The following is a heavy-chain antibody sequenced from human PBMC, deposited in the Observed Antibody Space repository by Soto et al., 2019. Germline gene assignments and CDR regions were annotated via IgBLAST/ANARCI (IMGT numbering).Heavy chain of an antibody. D-gene: IGHD6-19*01. CDR1: GFTFSTYS. V-gene: IGHV3-48*01. Sequence: GGSLRLSCAASGFTFSTYSMNWVRQAPWKGLEWVSYISSSSSTIYYADSVKGRFTISRDNAKNSLYLQMNSLRAEDTAVYYCARDSRFGIAVAGNGDYGGKGTLVTVSS. J-gene: IGHJ4*02. CDR3: ARDSRFGIAVAGNGDY. CDR2: ISSSSSTI.